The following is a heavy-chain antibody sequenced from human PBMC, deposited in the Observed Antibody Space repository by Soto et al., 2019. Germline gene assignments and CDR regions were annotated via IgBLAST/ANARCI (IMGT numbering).Heavy chain of an antibody. CDR1: GGSISSSLHY. Sequence: QVQLQESGPGLVKPSETLSLTCTVSGGSISSSLHYWGWIRQPPGKGLEWIGTIYYSGSTYYNPSLKSRVTISVNTSKNQFSLKVSSVTAADTAVYYCARRDYSNYAAYFDSWGQGTLVTVFS. J-gene: IGHJ4*02. V-gene: IGHV4-39*01. CDR3: ARRDYSNYAAYFDS. D-gene: IGHD4-4*01. CDR2: IYYSGST.